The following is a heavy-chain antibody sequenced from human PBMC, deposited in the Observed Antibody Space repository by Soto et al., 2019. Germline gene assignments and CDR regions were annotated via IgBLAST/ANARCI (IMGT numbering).Heavy chain of an antibody. Sequence: SETLSLTCTVSCAFISGYYWSWIRQPAGKGLEWIGRIYTSGSTKYSPSLKSRATMSVDTSKKQFSLKLNSVTAADTAVYYCARESTVAGTDNWFDSWGQGTLVTVSS. D-gene: IGHD6-13*01. V-gene: IGHV4-4*07. CDR1: CAFISGYY. CDR3: ARESTVAGTDNWFDS. CDR2: IYTSGST. J-gene: IGHJ5*01.